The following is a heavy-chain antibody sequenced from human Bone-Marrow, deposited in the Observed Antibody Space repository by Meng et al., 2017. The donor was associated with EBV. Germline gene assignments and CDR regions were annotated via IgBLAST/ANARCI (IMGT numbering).Heavy chain of an antibody. J-gene: IGHJ4*02. CDR3: ARDADYGSGSYGVLIDY. CDR2: ISAYNAHT. Sequence: QVQLVRAGAEVKKPGASVKVSCKASGYTLTSYGISWVRQAPGQGLEWMGWISAYNAHTNYAQKLQGRVTMTTDTSTRTTYMELRSLRSDDTAVYYCARDADYGSGSYGVLIDYWGQGTLVTVSS. V-gene: IGHV1-18*01. CDR1: GYTLTSYG. D-gene: IGHD3-10*01.